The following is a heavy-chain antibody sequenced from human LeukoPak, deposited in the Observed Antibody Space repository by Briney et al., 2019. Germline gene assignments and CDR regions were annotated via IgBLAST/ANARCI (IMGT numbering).Heavy chain of an antibody. D-gene: IGHD3-10*01. Sequence: GGSLRRSGAASGFTVSRNYMSWVRQAPGKGLESVSVIYSGGSTYYAESVRGRFTISRDNSKNTLYLQMSSLRVEDTAVYYSARVGAHWGQGTLVTV. V-gene: IGHV3-53*01. CDR2: IYSGGST. CDR3: ARVGAH. J-gene: IGHJ4*02. CDR1: GFTVSRNY.